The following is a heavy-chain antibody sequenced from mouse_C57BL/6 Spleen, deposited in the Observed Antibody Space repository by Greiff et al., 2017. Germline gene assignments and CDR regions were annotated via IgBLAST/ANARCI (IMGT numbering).Heavy chain of an antibody. CDR1: GYTFTSYW. CDR2: IHPNSGST. J-gene: IGHJ4*01. Sequence: QVQLQQPGAELVKPGASVKLSCKASGYTFTSYWMHWVKQRPGQGLEWIGMIHPNSGSTNYNEKFKSKATLTVDKSSSTAYMQLSSLTSEDSAVYYCARGYYDYDGAMDYWGQGTSVTVSS. D-gene: IGHD2-4*01. V-gene: IGHV1-64*01. CDR3: ARGYYDYDGAMDY.